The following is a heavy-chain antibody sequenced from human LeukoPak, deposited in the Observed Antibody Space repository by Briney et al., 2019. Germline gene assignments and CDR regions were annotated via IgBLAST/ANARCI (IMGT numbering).Heavy chain of an antibody. Sequence: PGGSLRLSCAASGFTVSSNYMSWVRQAPGKGLEWVSIIYSGGSTYYADSVKGRFTISRDNSKNTLDLQMNSLRAEDTAVYYCAREKSSGGNFYGMDVWGQGTTVTVSS. V-gene: IGHV3-53*01. J-gene: IGHJ6*02. CDR3: AREKSSGGNFYGMDV. CDR1: GFTVSSNY. D-gene: IGHD2-15*01. CDR2: IYSGGST.